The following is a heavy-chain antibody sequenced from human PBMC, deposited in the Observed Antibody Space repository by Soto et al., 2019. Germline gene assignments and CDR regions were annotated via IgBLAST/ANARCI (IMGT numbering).Heavy chain of an antibody. V-gene: IGHV3-23*01. CDR1: GFTFSSYA. CDR3: AKDRCSGGSCYSGDDY. J-gene: IGHJ4*02. D-gene: IGHD2-15*01. Sequence: GSLRLSCAASGFTFSSYAMSWVRQAPGKGLEWVSAISGSGGSTYYADSVKGRFTISRDNSKNTLYLQMNSLRAEDTAVYYCAKDRCSGGSCYSGDDYWGQGTLVTVSS. CDR2: ISGSGGST.